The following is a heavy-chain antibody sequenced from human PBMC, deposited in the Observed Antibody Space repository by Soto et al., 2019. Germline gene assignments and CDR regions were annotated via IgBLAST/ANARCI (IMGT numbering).Heavy chain of an antibody. Sequence: QLQLQESGSGLVKPSQTLSLTCAVSGGSISSGGYSWSWIRQPPGKGLEWIGYIYHSGSTYYNPSLKSRVTISVDRSKNQFSLKLSSVTAADTAVYYCAGVYSSGWYRVDYWGQGTLVTVSS. CDR2: IYHSGST. D-gene: IGHD6-19*01. CDR1: GGSISSGGYS. J-gene: IGHJ4*02. CDR3: AGVYSSGWYRVDY. V-gene: IGHV4-30-2*01.